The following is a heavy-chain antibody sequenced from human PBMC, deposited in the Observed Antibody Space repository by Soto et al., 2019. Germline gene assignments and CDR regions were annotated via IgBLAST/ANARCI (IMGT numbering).Heavy chain of an antibody. CDR1: GGTFSSYA. V-gene: IGHV1-69*06. J-gene: IGHJ6*02. D-gene: IGHD6-13*01. CDR3: ARGGYSSTWSNLLDRSGLDV. Sequence: QVQLVQSGAEAKKPGSSVKVSCKTSGGTFSSYAISWVRQAPGQGLEWMGGIVPLFRTTNYAQKFQGRVTITADTSTCTVYMELRGLRSGDTAVYYCARGGYSSTWSNLLDRSGLDVWGQGTTVTVSS. CDR2: IVPLFRTT.